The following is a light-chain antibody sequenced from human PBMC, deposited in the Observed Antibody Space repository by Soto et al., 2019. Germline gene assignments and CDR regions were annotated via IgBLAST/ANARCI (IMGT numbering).Light chain of an antibody. CDR1: QSVSSN. Sequence: EIVMTQSPATLSVSPGERATLSCSASQSVSSNLAWYQQKPGQAPRLLIYGASTRATGNPARFSGSGSGTEFTLTISSLQSEDFAVYYWQQYNNWPMYTFGQGTKLEIK. V-gene: IGKV3-15*01. J-gene: IGKJ2*01. CDR2: GAS. CDR3: QQYNNWPMYT.